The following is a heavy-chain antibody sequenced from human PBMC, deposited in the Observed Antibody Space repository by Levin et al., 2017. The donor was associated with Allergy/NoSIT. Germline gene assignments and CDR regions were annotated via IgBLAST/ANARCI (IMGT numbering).Heavy chain of an antibody. J-gene: IGHJ6*02. Sequence: SQTLSLTCAIYGGTFRGYYWTWIRQPPGKGLEWIGEINHAGITKYNPSLKSRATISLDTSSNQFSLNLSSVTAADTAVYYCARLWFGELVTGKYYYYGLDIWGQGTTVTVSS. CDR3: ARLWFGELVTGKYYYYGLDI. CDR1: GGTFRGYY. D-gene: IGHD3-10*01. CDR2: INHAGIT. V-gene: IGHV4-34*01.